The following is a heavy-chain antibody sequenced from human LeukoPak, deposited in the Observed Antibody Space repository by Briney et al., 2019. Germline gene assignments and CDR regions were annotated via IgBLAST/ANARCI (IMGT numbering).Heavy chain of an antibody. Sequence: SETLSLTCTVSGGSISSYYWSWIRQPPGKGLEWIGYIYYSGSTNYNPSLKSRVTISVDTSKNQFSLKLSSVTAADTAVYYCARVSYYGSGSPNWFDPWGQGTLVTVSS. CDR3: ARVSYYGSGSPNWFDP. CDR1: GGSISSYY. V-gene: IGHV4-59*01. CDR2: IYYSGST. D-gene: IGHD3-10*01. J-gene: IGHJ5*02.